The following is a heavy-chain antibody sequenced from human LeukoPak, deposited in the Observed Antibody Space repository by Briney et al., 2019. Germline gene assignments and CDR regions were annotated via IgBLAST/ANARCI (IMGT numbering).Heavy chain of an antibody. D-gene: IGHD1-26*01. V-gene: IGHV4-34*01. CDR3: ARCSRERHYFYYYYHMDV. CDR2: INHSGST. Sequence: SETLSLTCAVYGGSFSENNWSWVRQPPGKGLEWLGEINHSGSTSYNPSLKSRVTMSVDTSKNQFSLKLTSVTAADTSVYYCARCSRERHYFYYYYHMDVWGTGTTVTVSS. J-gene: IGHJ6*03. CDR1: GGSFSENN.